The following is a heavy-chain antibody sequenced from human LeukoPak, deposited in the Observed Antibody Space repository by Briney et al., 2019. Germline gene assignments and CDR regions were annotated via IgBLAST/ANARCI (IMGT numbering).Heavy chain of an antibody. CDR1: GGSISSGGYY. CDR2: IYHSGST. D-gene: IGHD2-15*01. J-gene: IGHJ4*02. Sequence: PSQTLSLTCTVSGGSISSGGYYWSWIRQPPGKGLEWIGYIYHSGSTYYNPSLKSRVTISVDRSKNQFSLKLSSVTAADTAVYYCATRIMTSHFDYWGQGTLVTVSS. V-gene: IGHV4-30-2*01. CDR3: ATRIMTSHFDY.